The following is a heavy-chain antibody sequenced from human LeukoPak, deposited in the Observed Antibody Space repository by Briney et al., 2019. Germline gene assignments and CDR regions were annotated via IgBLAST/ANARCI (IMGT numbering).Heavy chain of an antibody. V-gene: IGHV3-23*01. Sequence: GGTLRLSCAASGFTFSSYGMSWVRQAPGKGLEWVSAISGSGGSTYYADSVKGRFTISRDNSKNTLYLQMNSLRAEDTAVYYCAKSQGPRPLYRHFDYWGQGTLVTVSS. J-gene: IGHJ4*02. CDR2: ISGSGGST. D-gene: IGHD3-16*02. CDR1: GFTFSSYG. CDR3: AKSQGPRPLYRHFDY.